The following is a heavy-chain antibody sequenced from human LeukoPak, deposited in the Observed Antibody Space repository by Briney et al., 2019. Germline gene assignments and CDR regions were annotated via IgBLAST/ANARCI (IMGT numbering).Heavy chain of an antibody. Sequence: GRSLSLSFAASGFTFSSYWMNWVRQAPGKGPVWVSRINSDGSSTSYADSVKGRFTISRDNAKNTLYLQMNSLRAEDTAVYYCARVAAAGTGVDYWGQGTLVTVSS. CDR2: INSDGSST. CDR3: ARVAAAGTGVDY. V-gene: IGHV3-74*01. CDR1: GFTFSSYW. D-gene: IGHD6-13*01. J-gene: IGHJ4*02.